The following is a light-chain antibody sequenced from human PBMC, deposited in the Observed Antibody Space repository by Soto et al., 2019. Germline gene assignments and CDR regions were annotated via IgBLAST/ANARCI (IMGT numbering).Light chain of an antibody. CDR1: KLGDKY. V-gene: IGLV3-1*01. J-gene: IGLJ2*01. CDR3: QAWDSSSHVV. CDR2: QDS. Sequence: SYELTQPPSVSVSPGQTASITCSGDKLGDKYACWYQQKPGQSPVLVIYQDSKRPSAIPERFSGSNSGNTATLTISGTHAMDEADYYCQAWDSSSHVVFGGGTKLTVL.